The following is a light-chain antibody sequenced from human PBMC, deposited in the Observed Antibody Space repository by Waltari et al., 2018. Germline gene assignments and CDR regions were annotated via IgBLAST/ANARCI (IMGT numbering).Light chain of an antibody. CDR2: EVS. CDR1: SSDVGGYNY. CDR3: SSDTSSSTLV. J-gene: IGLJ2*01. Sequence: QSALTQPASVSGSPGQSITISCTGTSSDVGGYNYVSCYQQHPGKAPKLMIYEVSSRASGVSNRFSGSKCGNTASLTISALQAEDSADYYCSSDTSSSTLVFGGGTKLTVL. V-gene: IGLV2-14*01.